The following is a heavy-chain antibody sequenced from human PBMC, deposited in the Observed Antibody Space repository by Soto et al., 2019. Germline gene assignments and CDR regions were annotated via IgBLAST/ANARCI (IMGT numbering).Heavy chain of an antibody. Sequence: GGSLRLSCAASGFTFSSYGMHWVRQAPGKGLEWVALIWFDGSDKYYTESVKGRFTISRDNSKSTLYLQMNSLRAEDTAVYYCARLYCSATSCYSVGAFDIRGQGTMVTVSS. V-gene: IGHV3-33*01. CDR3: ARLYCSATSCYSVGAFDI. CDR1: GFTFSSYG. CDR2: IWFDGSDK. J-gene: IGHJ3*02. D-gene: IGHD2-2*01.